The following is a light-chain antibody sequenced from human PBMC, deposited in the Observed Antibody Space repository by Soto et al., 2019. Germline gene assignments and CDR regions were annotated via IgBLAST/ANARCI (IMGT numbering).Light chain of an antibody. J-gene: IGLJ2*01. CDR1: SSDVGGYNY. V-gene: IGLV2-14*01. Sequence: QSALTQPASVSGSPGQSITISSTGTSSDVGGYNYVSWYQQHPGKAPKLMIYEVSNRPSGVSNRFSGSKSGNTASLTISGLQAEDEADYYCSSYTSSSTLGFGGGTKLTVL. CDR2: EVS. CDR3: SSYTSSSTLG.